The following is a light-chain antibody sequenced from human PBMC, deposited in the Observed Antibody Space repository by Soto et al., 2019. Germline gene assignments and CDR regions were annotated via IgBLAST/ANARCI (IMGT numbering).Light chain of an antibody. CDR1: SIDIDPYNY. V-gene: IGLV2-14*01. CDR3: SSYTSSPNYV. Sequence: QSVLAQPASVSRSPGQSLTISCTATSIDIDPYNYISWYQQHPAKAPKHIIYEVTYRPSGISNRFSGSKSGNTASLTISGLQAEDEADYYCSSYTSSPNYVFGTGTKVTVL. CDR2: EVT. J-gene: IGLJ1*01.